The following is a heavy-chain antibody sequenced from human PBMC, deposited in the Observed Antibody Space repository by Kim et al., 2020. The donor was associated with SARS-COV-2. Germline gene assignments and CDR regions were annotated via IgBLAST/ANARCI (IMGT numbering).Heavy chain of an antibody. CDR3: ARAPKQVVTAIHFDY. D-gene: IGHD2-21*02. V-gene: IGHV4-31*03. J-gene: IGHJ4*02. CDR1: GGSISSGGYY. Sequence: SETLSLTCTVSGGSISSGGYYWSWIRQHPGKGLEWIGYIYYSGSTYYNPSLKSRVTISVDTSKNQFSLKLSSVTAADTAVYYCARAPKQVVTAIHFDYWGQGTLVTVSS. CDR2: IYYSGST.